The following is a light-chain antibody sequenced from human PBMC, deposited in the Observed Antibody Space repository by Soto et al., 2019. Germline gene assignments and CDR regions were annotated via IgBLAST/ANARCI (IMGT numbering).Light chain of an antibody. CDR1: SSDVGGYNY. CDR3: SSSTSSSTLG. J-gene: IGLJ3*02. Sequence: QSALTQPASVSGSPGQSITISCTGTSSDVGGYNYVSGYQQHPGKAPKLIIYDVSNRHSGVSNRFSGSKSGNTASLPISGLQAEDEADYYCSSSTSSSTLGFGGGTKLTVL. CDR2: DVS. V-gene: IGLV2-14*01.